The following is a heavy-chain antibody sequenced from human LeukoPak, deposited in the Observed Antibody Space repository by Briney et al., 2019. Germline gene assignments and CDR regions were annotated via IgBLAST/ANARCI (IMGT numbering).Heavy chain of an antibody. D-gene: IGHD3-10*01. J-gene: IGHJ4*02. V-gene: IGHV4-39*01. CDR3: ARLDRLWFGPEK. CDR1: GGSISSSSYY. Sequence: PSETLSLTCTVSGGSISSSSYYWGWIRQPPGKGLEWIGSIYYSGSTYYNPSLKSRVTISVDTSKNQISLKLSSVTAADTAVYYCARLDRLWFGPEKWGQGTLVTVSS. CDR2: IYYSGST.